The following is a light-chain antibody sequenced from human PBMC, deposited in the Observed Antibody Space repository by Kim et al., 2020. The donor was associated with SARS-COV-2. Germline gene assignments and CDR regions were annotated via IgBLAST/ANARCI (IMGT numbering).Light chain of an antibody. V-gene: IGLV4-69*01. CDR3: QAWGPGIRV. J-gene: IGLJ3*02. Sequence: ASVKLTCTLGSRRSKYAVAWHQQRAETGPRFLMKVNSDGSYDRGDGIPVRFSGSASGAERYLTISSLQSEDEADYYCQAWGPGIRVFGGGTQLTVL. CDR2: VNSDGSY. CDR1: SRRSKYA.